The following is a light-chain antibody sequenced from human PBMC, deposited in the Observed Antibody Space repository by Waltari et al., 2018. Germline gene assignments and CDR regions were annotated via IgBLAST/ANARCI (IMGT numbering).Light chain of an antibody. V-gene: IGLV2-23*02. J-gene: IGLJ2*01. CDR2: EVN. CDR3: CSYAGGSVI. Sequence: QSGLTQPASVSGSPGQSITISCTGSSGDVGSYKLVSWYQRHPGKAPKLIISEVNDRPSGVSNRFSGAKSDNTASLTISGLQAEDEADYYCCSYAGGSVIFGGGTKLTVL. CDR1: SGDVGSYKL.